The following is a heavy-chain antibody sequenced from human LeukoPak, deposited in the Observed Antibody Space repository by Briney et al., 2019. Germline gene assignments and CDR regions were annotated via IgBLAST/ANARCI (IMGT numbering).Heavy chain of an antibody. D-gene: IGHD3-22*01. CDR1: GGSISSYY. J-gene: IGHJ3*02. CDR3: ARVWMDSSGYRDAFDI. CDR2: IFYTGST. Sequence: SETLSLTCTVSGGSISSYYWNWIRQPPGKGLEGIGYIFYTGSTNYNPSLKSRVTISVDTSKNQFSLKLSSVTAADTAVYYCARVWMDSSGYRDAFDIWGEGTMVTVSS. V-gene: IGHV4-59*01.